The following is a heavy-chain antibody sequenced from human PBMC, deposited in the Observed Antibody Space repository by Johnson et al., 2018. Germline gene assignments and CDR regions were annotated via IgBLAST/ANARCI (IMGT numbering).Heavy chain of an antibody. CDR2: INHNENT. CDR1: GGSFRGYY. CDR3: PRAGRVRYPYSYYMDV. V-gene: IGHV4-34*01. J-gene: IGHJ6*03. D-gene: IGHD1-14*01. Sequence: QVQLQQWGAGLLKPSETLSLTCAVYGGSFRGYYWSWIRQTPGKGLDWIGKINHNENTDYNPSLKSRVTITIYTSKSQVSLKLCSVTAGDTAGYYFPRAGRVRYPYSYYMDVWGKGNTVIVSS.